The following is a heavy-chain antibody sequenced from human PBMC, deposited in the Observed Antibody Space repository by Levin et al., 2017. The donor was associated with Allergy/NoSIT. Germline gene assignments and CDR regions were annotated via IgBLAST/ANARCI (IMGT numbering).Heavy chain of an antibody. CDR1: GGSISSTTHS. Sequence: SQTLSLTCSGSGGSISSTTHSWSWLRQPPGKDLEWIGTIYSSGTTYYNPSLKSRVTIAVDTSKNKFSLRLSSVTAADTAVYYCARHRRGPLGYPNEFDYWGQGTLVTVSS. CDR2: IYSSGTT. D-gene: IGHD5-18*01. CDR3: ARHRRGPLGYPNEFDY. V-gene: IGHV4-39*01. J-gene: IGHJ4*02.